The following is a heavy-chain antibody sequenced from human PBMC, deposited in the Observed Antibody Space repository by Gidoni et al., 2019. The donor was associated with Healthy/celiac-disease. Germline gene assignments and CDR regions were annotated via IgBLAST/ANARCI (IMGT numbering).Heavy chain of an antibody. Sequence: QVQLQQWGAGLFKPSETLSLTCAVYGWSFSGYYWSWIRQPQGKGLKWIGEINHSGSTNYNPSLKSGGTRSVDTSKNQFSMKLSSVTGADTAVYDCARGGGGFNMIGLGYFDYWGQGTLVTVSS. D-gene: IGHD3-22*01. CDR2: INHSGST. J-gene: IGHJ4*02. V-gene: IGHV4-34*01. CDR1: GWSFSGYY. CDR3: ARGGGGFNMIGLGYFDY.